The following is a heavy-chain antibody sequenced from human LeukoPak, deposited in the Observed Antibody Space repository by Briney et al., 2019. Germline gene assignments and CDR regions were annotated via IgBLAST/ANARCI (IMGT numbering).Heavy chain of an antibody. Sequence: GSLRLSCAASGFTFSSYGMHWVRQAPGKGLEWVAFIRYDGSNKYYADSVKGRFTISRDNSKNTLYLQMNSLRAEDTAVYYCARRGGRLSGAFDIWGQGTMVTVSS. CDR3: ARRGGRLSGAFDI. CDR1: GFTFSSYG. J-gene: IGHJ3*02. CDR2: IRYDGSNK. V-gene: IGHV3-30*02. D-gene: IGHD3-16*01.